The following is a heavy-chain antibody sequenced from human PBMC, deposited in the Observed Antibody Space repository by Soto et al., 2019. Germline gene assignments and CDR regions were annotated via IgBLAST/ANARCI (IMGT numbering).Heavy chain of an antibody. J-gene: IGHJ4*02. D-gene: IGHD6-19*01. Sequence: SETLCLTCAVYGESFSGYIWTWIRQTPGKGLQWIGQINHSGSAYYNPSLKSRVTISVHTSNSQFSLELSSVTAADTAVYYCARGLITGSHYSGGWYYFDTWGQGTQVTVSS. CDR1: GESFSGYI. CDR2: INHSGSA. CDR3: ARGLITGSHYSGGWYYFDT. V-gene: IGHV4-34*01.